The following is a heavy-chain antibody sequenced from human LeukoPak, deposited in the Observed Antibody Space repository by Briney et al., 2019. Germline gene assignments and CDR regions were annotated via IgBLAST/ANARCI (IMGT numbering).Heavy chain of an antibody. D-gene: IGHD6-19*01. CDR2: VFTSGSA. CDR1: GDSMTDFD. Sequence: SETLSLTCSVSGDSMTDFDWSWIRQPAGKGLEWIGQVFTSGSATYNSSLKSRLTISLDKSNNHVSLKLISVTAADSAVYYCARHSPSGWYYFDSWGQGVMVIVSS. V-gene: IGHV4-4*07. CDR3: ARHSPSGWYYFDS. J-gene: IGHJ4*02.